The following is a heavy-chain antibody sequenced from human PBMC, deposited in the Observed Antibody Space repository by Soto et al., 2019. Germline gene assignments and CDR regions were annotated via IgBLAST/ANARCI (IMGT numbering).Heavy chain of an antibody. CDR2: IYYSGGT. Sequence: SETLSLTCTVSGGSISSYYWSWIRQPPGKGLEWIGYIYYSGGTNYNPSLKSRVTISVDTSKNQFSLKLSSVTAADTAVYYCARVGSGWFYYFDYWGQGTLVTVSS. CDR3: ARVGSGWFYYFDY. J-gene: IGHJ4*02. V-gene: IGHV4-59*01. CDR1: GGSISSYY. D-gene: IGHD6-19*01.